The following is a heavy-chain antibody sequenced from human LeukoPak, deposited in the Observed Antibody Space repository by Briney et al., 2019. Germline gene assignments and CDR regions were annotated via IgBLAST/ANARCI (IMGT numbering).Heavy chain of an antibody. V-gene: IGHV4-30-2*01. D-gene: IGHD3-9*01. CDR1: GGSISSGGYS. Sequence: KPSQTLSLTCAVSGGSISSGGYSWSWIRQPPGKGLEWIGYIYHSGSTYYNPSLQSRVTISVDMSKNQFSLKLSSVTAADTAVYYCARSFSNPSARLRYFDWLPPGAFDIWGQGTMVTVSS. CDR3: ARSFSNPSARLRYFDWLPPGAFDI. J-gene: IGHJ3*02. CDR2: IYHSGST.